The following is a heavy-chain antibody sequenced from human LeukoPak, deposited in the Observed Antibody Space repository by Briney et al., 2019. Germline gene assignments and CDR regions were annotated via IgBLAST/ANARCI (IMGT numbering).Heavy chain of an antibody. CDR3: ARVEWMGRMDY. D-gene: IGHD3-3*01. J-gene: IGHJ4*02. CDR1: GFTFTNYW. CDR2: IKQEGSDK. Sequence: GGSLRLSCAASGFTFTNYWMTWVRQAPGKGLEWVANIKQEGSDKYYVDSVKGRFTISRDNAKNSLFLQMNSLKVEDTAVYYCARVEWMGRMDYWGQGTLVTVSS. V-gene: IGHV3-7*01.